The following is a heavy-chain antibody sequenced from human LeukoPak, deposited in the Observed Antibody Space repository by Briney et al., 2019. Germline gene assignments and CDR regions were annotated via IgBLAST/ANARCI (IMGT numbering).Heavy chain of an antibody. CDR1: GGTFSSYA. V-gene: IGHV1-69*05. Sequence: GASVKVSCKASGGTFSSYAISWVRQAPGQGLEWMGGIIPIFGTANYAQKFQGRVTITMDESTSTAYMELSSLRSEDTAVYYCASIYDSSGVRYYFDYWGQGTLVTVSS. J-gene: IGHJ4*02. CDR2: IIPIFGTA. D-gene: IGHD3-22*01. CDR3: ASIYDSSGVRYYFDY.